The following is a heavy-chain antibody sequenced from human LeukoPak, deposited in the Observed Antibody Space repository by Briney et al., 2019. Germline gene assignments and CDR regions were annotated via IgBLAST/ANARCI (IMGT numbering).Heavy chain of an antibody. CDR1: GFTFSSYS. CDR3: AAYYGSGSYRNWFDP. CDR2: ISGTGSNI. V-gene: IGHV3-48*04. Sequence: GGFLRLSCAASGFTFSSYSMNWIRQAPGKGLEWVSYISGTGSNIYYEDSVKGRFTISRDNAKNSVNLQMNSLRAEDTAMYYCAAYYGSGSYRNWFDPWGQGTLVTVSS. D-gene: IGHD3-10*01. J-gene: IGHJ5*02.